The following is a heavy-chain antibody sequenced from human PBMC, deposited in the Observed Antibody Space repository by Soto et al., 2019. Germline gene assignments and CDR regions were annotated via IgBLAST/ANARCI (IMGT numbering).Heavy chain of an antibody. J-gene: IGHJ4*02. CDR2: ISAYNGNT. CDR1: GSTFTSYG. CDR3: ARVDNSGSFYVLGY. V-gene: IGHV1-18*01. D-gene: IGHD1-26*01. Sequence: ASVKVSCKASGSTFTSYGISWVRQAPGQGLEWMGWISAYNGNTNYAQKLQGRFTMTTDTSTSTAYMELSSLRSEDTAVYYCARVDNSGSFYVLGYWGQGTLVTVSS.